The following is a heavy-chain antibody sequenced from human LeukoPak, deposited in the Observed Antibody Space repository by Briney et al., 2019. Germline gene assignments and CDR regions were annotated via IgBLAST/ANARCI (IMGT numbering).Heavy chain of an antibody. CDR1: GYTFTSYD. CDR2: MNPNSGNT. Sequence: ASVKVSCKASGYTFTSYDINWVRQATGQGLEWMGWMNPNSGNTGYAQKFQGRVTMTRNTSISTAYMELSSLRSEDTAVYYCASLGDGDYGPNNWFDPRGQGTLVTVSS. V-gene: IGHV1-8*01. CDR3: ASLGDGDYGPNNWFDP. J-gene: IGHJ5*02. D-gene: IGHD4-17*01.